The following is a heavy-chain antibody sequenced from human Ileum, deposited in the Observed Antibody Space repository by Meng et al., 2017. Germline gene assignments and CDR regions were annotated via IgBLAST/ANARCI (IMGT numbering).Heavy chain of an antibody. CDR2: INTNTGNP. D-gene: IGHD1-26*01. Sequence: GPWVQSGSELKKPGASVKVSCKASRYTFTNYDINWVRQAPGQGLEWMGWINTNTGNPTYAQGFTGRFVFSLDTSVNTAHLQISTLTAEDTAVYYCATSGGGFDYWGQGALVTVSS. CDR1: RYTFTNYD. J-gene: IGHJ4*02. CDR3: ATSGGGFDY. V-gene: IGHV7-4-1*02.